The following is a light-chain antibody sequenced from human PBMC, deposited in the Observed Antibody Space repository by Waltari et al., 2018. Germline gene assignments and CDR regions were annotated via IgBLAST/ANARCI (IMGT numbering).Light chain of an antibody. CDR2: DTS. J-gene: IGKJ4*01. CDR1: QSVSNS. Sequence: EVVLTQSPATLSLSPGEGATPSCRASQSVSNSLAWYQQKPGQHPRLLIYDTSNRASCIPARFSASGSGTDFTLSITSLEPEDFAVYYCQQRNIWPLTFGGGTKVEIK. V-gene: IGKV3-11*01. CDR3: QQRNIWPLT.